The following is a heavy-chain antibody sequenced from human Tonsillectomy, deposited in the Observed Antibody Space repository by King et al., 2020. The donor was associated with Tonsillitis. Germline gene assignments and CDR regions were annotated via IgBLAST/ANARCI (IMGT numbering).Heavy chain of an antibody. CDR1: GGSISSGGYY. Sequence: QLQESGPGLVKPSQTLSLTCTVSGGSISSGGYYWSWIREHPGKGLEWIGYIYYSGSTYYNPSLKSRVTISVDTSKNQFSLKLGSVTAADTAVYYCASGYCRSTRCYYPSPHFFDYWGQGTLVTVSS. CDR2: IYYSGST. CDR3: ASGYCRSTRCYYPSPHFFDY. V-gene: IGHV4-31*03. D-gene: IGHD2-2*03. J-gene: IGHJ4*02.